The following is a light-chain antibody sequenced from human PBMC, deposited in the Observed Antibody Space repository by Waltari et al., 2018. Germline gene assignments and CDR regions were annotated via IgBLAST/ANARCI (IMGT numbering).Light chain of an antibody. CDR2: GAS. V-gene: IGKV3-15*01. Sequence: EIVMTQSPATLSVSPGERATLSCRASQSVSSNLAWYQQKPGQAPRLLIYGASTRATGIPARFSGSGSGTEFTLTISSLQSEDFAVYYCQQYFSSVTWTFGQGTKVEIK. J-gene: IGKJ1*01. CDR1: QSVSSN. CDR3: QQYFSSVTWT.